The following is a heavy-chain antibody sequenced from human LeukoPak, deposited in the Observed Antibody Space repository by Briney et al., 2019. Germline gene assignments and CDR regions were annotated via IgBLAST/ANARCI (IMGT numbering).Heavy chain of an antibody. CDR3: ARVGKVAQGAFDI. D-gene: IGHD1-26*01. Sequence: SVKVSCKTSGGTFSSYTISWVRQAPGQGLEWMGRIIPILGIANYAQKFQGRVTITADKSTSTAYMELSSLRSEDTAVYYCARVGKVAQGAFDIWGQGTMVTVSS. V-gene: IGHV1-69*02. CDR1: GGTFSSYT. CDR2: IIPILGIA. J-gene: IGHJ3*02.